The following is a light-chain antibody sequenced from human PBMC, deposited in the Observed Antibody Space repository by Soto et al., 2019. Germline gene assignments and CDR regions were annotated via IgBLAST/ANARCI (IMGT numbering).Light chain of an antibody. Sequence: QSALTQPPSASGSPGQAVTSSCTGTSSDVGRYKYVSWYQQYPGKAPKVMIYEVNKRPSGVPDRFSGSKSGNTASLTVSGLQTEDEAQYYCSSFAGSSKLVFGGGTKLTVL. CDR3: SSFAGSSKLV. J-gene: IGLJ3*02. CDR1: SSDVGRYKY. CDR2: EVN. V-gene: IGLV2-8*01.